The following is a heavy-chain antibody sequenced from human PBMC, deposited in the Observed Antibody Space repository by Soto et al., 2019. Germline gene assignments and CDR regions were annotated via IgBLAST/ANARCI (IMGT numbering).Heavy chain of an antibody. Sequence: QVQLVEFGGGVVQPGRSLRLSCAASSFTFSNYAMHWVRQAPGKGLQWVALISFDGSTKYYADSVKGRFTISRDNSKNTLYLQMNSLRAEDTAVYYCAGSPGYCSTTRCYGRDFAMDVWGQGTTVTVSS. V-gene: IGHV3-30-3*01. D-gene: IGHD2-2*01. CDR3: AGSPGYCSTTRCYGRDFAMDV. CDR2: ISFDGSTK. J-gene: IGHJ6*02. CDR1: SFTFSNYA.